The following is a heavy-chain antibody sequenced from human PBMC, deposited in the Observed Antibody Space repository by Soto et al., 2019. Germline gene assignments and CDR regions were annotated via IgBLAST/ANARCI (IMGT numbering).Heavy chain of an antibody. J-gene: IGHJ4*02. V-gene: IGHV4-4*02. CDR1: DFSISSTDW. Sequence: SSESLSLTCTVSDFSISSTDWRWSWVRPPPVKGLEWIGEIYLHGTTKYSPSLESRVTVSADTSNNQFSLRLSSVTAADTAVYYCARGHTYTWHYWSQGTLVTVSS. CDR2: IYLHGTT. CDR3: ARGHTYTWHY. D-gene: IGHD2-2*02.